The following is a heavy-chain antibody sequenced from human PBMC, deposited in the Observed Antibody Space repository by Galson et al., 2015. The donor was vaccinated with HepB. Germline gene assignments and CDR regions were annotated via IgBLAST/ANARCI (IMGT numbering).Heavy chain of an antibody. Sequence: SETLSLTCTVSGGSIRRGGYYWSWIRQHPGKGLEWIGHVYYTGSTQYNPSLKSRVTISIDTSKNQFSLKLTSLTVADTAVYFCARVVGQWLIHDAFDLWGQGTLVTVSS. CDR1: GGSIRRGGYY. CDR2: VYYTGST. J-gene: IGHJ3*01. CDR3: ARVVGQWLIHDAFDL. D-gene: IGHD6-19*01. V-gene: IGHV4-61*08.